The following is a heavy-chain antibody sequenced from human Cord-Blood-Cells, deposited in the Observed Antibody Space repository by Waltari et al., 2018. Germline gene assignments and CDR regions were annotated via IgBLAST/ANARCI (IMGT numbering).Heavy chain of an antibody. Sequence: EVQLLESGGGLVQPGGSLRLACAASGFPFSSYAMSWVRQAPGKGLEWVSAISGSGGSTYYADSVKGRFTISRDNSKNTLYLQMNSLRAEDTAVYYCAKGKDAPSYTAAFDYWGQGTLVTVSS. D-gene: IGHD2-15*01. CDR1: GFPFSSYA. V-gene: IGHV3-23*01. CDR2: ISGSGGST. CDR3: AKGKDAPSYTAAFDY. J-gene: IGHJ4*02.